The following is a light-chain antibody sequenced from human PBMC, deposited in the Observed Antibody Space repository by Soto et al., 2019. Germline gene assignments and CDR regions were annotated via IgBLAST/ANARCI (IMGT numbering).Light chain of an antibody. J-gene: IGKJ2*01. CDR1: QGISSY. CDR2: AAS. CDR3: QQSYRTPYT. Sequence: DIQLTQSPSFLSASVGDRVTITCRASQGISSYLAWYQQKPGKAPKLLIYAASTLQSGVPSRFSGSGSGTEFTLTISSLQPEDFATYYCQQSYRTPYTFGQGTKLETK. V-gene: IGKV1-9*01.